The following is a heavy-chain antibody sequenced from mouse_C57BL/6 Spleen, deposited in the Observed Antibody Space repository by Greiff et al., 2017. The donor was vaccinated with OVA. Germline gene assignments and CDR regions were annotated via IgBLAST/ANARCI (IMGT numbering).Heavy chain of an antibody. CDR3: ARGGGSSPYYFDY. Sequence: VQLQQSGAELVRPGTSVKVSCKASGYAFTNYLIEWVKQRPGQGLEWIGVINPGSGGTNYNEKFKGKATLTADKSSITAYMQLSSLTSEDSAVYFCARGGGSSPYYFDYWGQGTTLTVSS. V-gene: IGHV1-54*01. CDR1: GYAFTNYL. J-gene: IGHJ2*01. D-gene: IGHD1-1*01. CDR2: INPGSGGT.